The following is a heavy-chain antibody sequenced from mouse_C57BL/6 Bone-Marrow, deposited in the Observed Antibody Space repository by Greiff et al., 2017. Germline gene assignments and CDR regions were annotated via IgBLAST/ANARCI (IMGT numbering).Heavy chain of an antibody. V-gene: IGHV1-81*01. J-gene: IGHJ2*01. CDR2: IYPRSGNT. D-gene: IGHD2-3*01. Sequence: VQLQQSGAELARPGASVQLSCKASGYTFTSYGISWVKQRTGQGLEWIGEIYPRSGNTYYNEKFKGKATLTADKSSSTAYMELRSRTSEDSAVYFCAGGRDGYPGIFDYWGQGTTLTVSS. CDR1: GYTFTSYG. CDR3: AGGRDGYPGIFDY.